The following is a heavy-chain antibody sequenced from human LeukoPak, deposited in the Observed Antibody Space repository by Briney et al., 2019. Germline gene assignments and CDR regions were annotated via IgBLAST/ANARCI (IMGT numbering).Heavy chain of an antibody. CDR2: MYYGGTT. J-gene: IGHJ4*02. CDR1: GGSLGSCTKY. Sequence: SETLSLTCSVSGGSLGSCTKYGGGVPPTPGKGVEWIGSMYYGGTTYYNPSLKSRVTLSIDTSKNQISLRLNSVTAADSAVYFCATGKFSGYYDYWGQGTLVTVAS. CDR3: ATGKFSGYYDY. D-gene: IGHD3-22*01. V-gene: IGHV4-39*01.